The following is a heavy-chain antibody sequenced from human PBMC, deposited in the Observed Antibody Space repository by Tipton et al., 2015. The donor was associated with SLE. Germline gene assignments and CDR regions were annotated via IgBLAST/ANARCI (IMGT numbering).Heavy chain of an antibody. J-gene: IGHJ4*02. V-gene: IGHV4-34*01. D-gene: IGHD6-19*01. CDR2: INHSGST. Sequence: TLSLTCAVYGGSFSGYYGGGFPKPPGRGLEWIGEINHSGSTNYTPSLKSRVTISVDTSKNQFSLKLSSVTAADTAVYYCARGISSGWWNYWGQGNLVTVSS. CDR3: ARGISSGWWNY. CDR1: GGSFSGYY.